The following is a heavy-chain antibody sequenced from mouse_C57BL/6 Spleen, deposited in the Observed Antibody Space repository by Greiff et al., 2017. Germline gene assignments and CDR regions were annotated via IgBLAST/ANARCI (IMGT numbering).Heavy chain of an antibody. CDR2: IWCDGSK. CDR1: GFSFTSYG. Sequence: QVQLKESGPGLVAPSPCLSIPCTVSGFSFTSYGVSWVRQPPGKGLEWLGVIWCDGSKNYNSALISRLSISTDNSKSQVFLTLNSMQTDDTATYYCAKGNGYFDVWGTGTTVTVSS. CDR3: AKGNGYFDV. J-gene: IGHJ1*03. V-gene: IGHV2-3*01.